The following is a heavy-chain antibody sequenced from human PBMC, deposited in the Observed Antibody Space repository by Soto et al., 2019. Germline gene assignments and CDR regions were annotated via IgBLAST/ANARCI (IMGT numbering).Heavy chain of an antibody. J-gene: IGHJ4*02. V-gene: IGHV4-34*01. Sequence: SETLSLTCAVYGGSFSGYYWSWIRQPPGKGLEWIGEINHSGSTNYNPSLKSRVTISVDTSKNQFSLKLSSVTAADTAVYYCASTYSNTTPFDYGGQGTLVTVSS. CDR2: INHSGST. CDR1: GGSFSGYY. CDR3: ASTYSNTTPFDY. D-gene: IGHD4-4*01.